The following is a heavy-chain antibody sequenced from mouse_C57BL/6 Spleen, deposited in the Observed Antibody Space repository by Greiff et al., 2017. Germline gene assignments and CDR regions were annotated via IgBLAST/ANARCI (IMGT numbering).Heavy chain of an antibody. D-gene: IGHD1-1*01. CDR2: ISYDGSN. J-gene: IGHJ2*01. Sequence: EVQLKESGPGLVKPSQSLSLTCSVTSYSITSGYYWNWIRQFPGNKLEWMGYISYDGSNNYNPSLKNRISITRDTSKNQFFLKLNSVTTEDTATYYCAREGTTVVAPYFDYWGQGTTLTVSS. CDR1: SYSITSGYY. V-gene: IGHV3-6*01. CDR3: AREGTTVVAPYFDY.